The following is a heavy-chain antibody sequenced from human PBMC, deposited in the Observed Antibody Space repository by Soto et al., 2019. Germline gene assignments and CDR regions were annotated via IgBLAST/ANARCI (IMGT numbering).Heavy chain of an antibody. CDR2: ISSSTTII. CDR3: ARRGLFESGGIDY. D-gene: IGHD3-10*01. V-gene: IGHV3-48*01. CDR1: GFTFTSYS. J-gene: IGHJ4*02. Sequence: EVQLVESGGGLVQPGGSLRLSCVASGFTFTSYSMNWVRQAPGKGLEWVSYISSSTTIIYYADSVKGRFTISRDNARNSLYLQINSLRAEDTAVYYCARRGLFESGGIDYWGQGTLVTVSS.